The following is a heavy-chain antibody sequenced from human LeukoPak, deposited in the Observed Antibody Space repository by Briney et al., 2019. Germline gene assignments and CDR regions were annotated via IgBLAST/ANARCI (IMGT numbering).Heavy chain of an antibody. J-gene: IGHJ4*02. CDR1: GFTFSSYA. CDR2: ISGSGGST. CDR3: ARGPPYQLLYNLGGNY. D-gene: IGHD2-2*02. Sequence: PGGSLRLSCAASGFTFSSYAMSWVRQAPGKGLEWVSTISGSGGSTYYADSVKGRFTISRDNSKNTLYLQMNSLRAEDTAVYYCARGPPYQLLYNLGGNYWGQGTLVTVSS. V-gene: IGHV3-23*01.